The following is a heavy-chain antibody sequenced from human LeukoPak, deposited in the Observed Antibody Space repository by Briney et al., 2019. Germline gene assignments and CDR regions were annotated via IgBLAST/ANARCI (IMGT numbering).Heavy chain of an antibody. V-gene: IGHV3-7*01. CDR1: GFTFSSYW. CDR3: ARDSGYFQH. CDR2: IIQNGSEK. J-gene: IGHJ1*01. D-gene: IGHD1-26*01. Sequence: GGSLRLSCAASGFTFSSYWMSWVRQAPGKGLEWVANIIQNGSEKYYVDSVKGRFTISRDNAKNSLYLQTNSLRAEDTAVYYCARDSGYFQHWGQGTLVTVSS.